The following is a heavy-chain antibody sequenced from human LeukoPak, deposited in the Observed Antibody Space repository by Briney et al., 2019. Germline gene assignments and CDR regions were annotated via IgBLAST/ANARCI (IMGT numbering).Heavy chain of an antibody. CDR1: GYTLTELS. CDR2: FDPEDGET. Sequence: ASVKVSCKFSGYTLTELSMHWVRQAPGKGLEWMGGFDPEDGETIYAQKFQGRVTMTEDTSTDTAYMEPSSLRSEDTAVYYCATLDGGERLRAKDPRAFDIWGQGTIVTVSS. CDR3: ATLDGGERLRAKDPRAFDI. D-gene: IGHD6-25*01. J-gene: IGHJ3*02. V-gene: IGHV1-24*01.